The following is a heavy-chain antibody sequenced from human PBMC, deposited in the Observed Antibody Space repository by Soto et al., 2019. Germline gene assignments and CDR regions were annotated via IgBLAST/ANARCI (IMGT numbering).Heavy chain of an antibody. CDR1: GYAFTTYG. CDR2: ISAHNGNT. CDR3: ARGRYGDY. V-gene: IGHV1-18*01. D-gene: IGHD1-1*01. Sequence: QVHLMQSGDVVEKPGASVKVSCKGSGYAFTTYGITWVRQAPGQGLEWMGWISAHNGNTNYAQKLQGRVTVTRDTSTSTAYMELRSLRSDDTAVSYCARGRYGDYWGQGALVTVSS. J-gene: IGHJ4*02.